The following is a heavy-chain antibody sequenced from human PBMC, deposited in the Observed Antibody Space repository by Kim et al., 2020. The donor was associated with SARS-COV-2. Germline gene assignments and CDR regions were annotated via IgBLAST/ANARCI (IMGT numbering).Heavy chain of an antibody. D-gene: IGHD7-27*01. V-gene: IGHV1-69*13. Sequence: SVKVSCKASGGTFNKYAVSWVRQAPGQGLEWVGGIIPMFGSPTYAQKFQGKVTITADESTSIAHMEVISLRSEDTAIYYCALTVAPTDYGLDVWGQGTTVIVSS. CDR2: IIPMFGSP. CDR3: ALTVAPTDYGLDV. J-gene: IGHJ6*02. CDR1: GGTFNKYA.